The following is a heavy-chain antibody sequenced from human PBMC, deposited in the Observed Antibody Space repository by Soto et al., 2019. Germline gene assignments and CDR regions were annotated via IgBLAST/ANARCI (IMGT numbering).Heavy chain of an antibody. V-gene: IGHV4-59*01. CDR2: IYYSGST. CDR3: ARGQRSIAARPYYFDY. CDR1: GGSISSYY. J-gene: IGHJ4*02. D-gene: IGHD6-6*01. Sequence: ETLSLTCTVSGGSISSYYWSWIRQPPGKGLEWIGYIYYSGSTNYNPSLKSRVTISVDTSKNQFSLKLSSVTAADTAVYYCARGQRSIAARPYYFDYWGQGTLVTVSS.